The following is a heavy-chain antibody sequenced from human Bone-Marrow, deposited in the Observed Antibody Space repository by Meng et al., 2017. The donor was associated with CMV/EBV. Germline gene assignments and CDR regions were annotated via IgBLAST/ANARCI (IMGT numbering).Heavy chain of an antibody. CDR2: ISWNSGNI. CDR1: GFTFDDYA. J-gene: IGHJ3*02. Sequence: SLKISCAASGFTFDDYAMHWVRQAPGKGLEWVSHISWNSGNIGYADSVKGRFTISRDNAKNSLYLQMNSLRAEDTALYYCAKDTHYYDTRGAFDIWGQGTMVTFSS. V-gene: IGHV3-9*01. CDR3: AKDTHYYDTRGAFDI. D-gene: IGHD3-22*01.